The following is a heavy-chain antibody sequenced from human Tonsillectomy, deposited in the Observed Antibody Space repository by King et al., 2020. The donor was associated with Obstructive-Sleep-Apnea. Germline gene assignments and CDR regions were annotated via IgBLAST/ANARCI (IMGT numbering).Heavy chain of an antibody. CDR1: GFTFSSYG. J-gene: IGHJ6*02. V-gene: IGHV3-30*03. CDR2: ISYDGSNK. D-gene: IGHD6-13*01. CDR3: AYSNLPVV. Sequence: VQLVESGGGVVQPGRSLRLSCAASGFTFSSYGMHWVRQAPGKGLEWVAVISYDGSNKYYADSVKGRFTISRDNSKNTLYLQMNSLRAEDTAVYYCAYSNLPVVWGQGTTVTVSS.